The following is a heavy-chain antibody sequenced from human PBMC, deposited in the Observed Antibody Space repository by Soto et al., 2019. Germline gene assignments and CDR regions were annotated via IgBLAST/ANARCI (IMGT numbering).Heavy chain of an antibody. CDR3: ARRHDILTGPDAFDI. J-gene: IGHJ3*02. D-gene: IGHD3-9*01. V-gene: IGHV4-31*02. Sequence: SETLSLTCTVSGDSVSSDGYYWSWIRQHPGKGLEWIGGIYYSGSTSYHPSLKSRVTISVDTSKNHLSLRLNSVTAADTAVYYCARRHDILTGPDAFDIWGQGTMVTVSS. CDR2: IYYSGST. CDR1: GDSVSSDGYY.